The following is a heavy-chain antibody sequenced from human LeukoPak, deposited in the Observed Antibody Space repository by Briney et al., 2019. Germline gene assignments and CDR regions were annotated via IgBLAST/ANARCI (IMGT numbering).Heavy chain of an antibody. V-gene: IGHV4-39*07. CDR1: GGSISSSSYY. Sequence: PSETLSLTCTVSGGSISSSSYYWGWIRQPPGKGLEWIGSIYYSGSTYYNPSLKSRVTISVDTSKNQFSLRLTSVTAADTAVYYCARDQGGYGSFDNWGQGTLVTVSS. J-gene: IGHJ4*02. CDR3: ARDQGGYGSFDN. CDR2: IYYSGST. D-gene: IGHD5-12*01.